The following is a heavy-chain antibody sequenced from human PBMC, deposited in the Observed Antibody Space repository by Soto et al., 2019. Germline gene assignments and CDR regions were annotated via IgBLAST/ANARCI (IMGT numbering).Heavy chain of an antibody. CDR1: GGSISSSNW. J-gene: IGHJ4*02. CDR3: ARIAVAGTRFDY. CDR2: IYHSGST. Sequence: QVQLQESGPGLVKPSGTLSLTCAVSGGSISSSNWWSWVRQPPGKGLEWIGEIYHSGSTNYNPSLXSXXTISVDKSKNQFSLKLSSVTAADPAVYYCARIAVAGTRFDYWGQGTLVTVSS. V-gene: IGHV4-4*02. D-gene: IGHD6-19*01.